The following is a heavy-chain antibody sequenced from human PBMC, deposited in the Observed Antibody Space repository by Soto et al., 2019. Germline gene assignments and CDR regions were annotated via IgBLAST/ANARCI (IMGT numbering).Heavy chain of an antibody. D-gene: IGHD6-13*01. V-gene: IGHV2-70*11. CDR2: IDWDGDK. CDR1: GFSRTTSGMC. Sequence: SGPTLVNPTQTLTLTFTFSGFSRTTSGMCVSWIRQPPGKALEWLARIDWDGDKYYSTSLKTRLTISKDTSKSQVVLTMTNMDPVDTATYYCARTYGTYSSSQEIDYWGQGTLVTVSS. CDR3: ARTYGTYSSSQEIDY. J-gene: IGHJ4*02.